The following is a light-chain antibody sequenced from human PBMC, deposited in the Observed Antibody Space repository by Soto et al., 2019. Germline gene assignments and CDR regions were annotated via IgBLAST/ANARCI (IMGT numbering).Light chain of an antibody. Sequence: QSALTQPPSASGSPGQSVTISCTGTSSDVGGYNYVSWYQQHPGKAPKLMIYEVSKRPSGVPDRFSGSKSGNTASLTVSGLQAEDEADYYCSSYAGSNKLSSRVVFGGGTKLTVL. CDR2: EVS. CDR1: SSDVGGYNY. V-gene: IGLV2-8*01. J-gene: IGLJ2*01. CDR3: SSYAGSNKLSSRVV.